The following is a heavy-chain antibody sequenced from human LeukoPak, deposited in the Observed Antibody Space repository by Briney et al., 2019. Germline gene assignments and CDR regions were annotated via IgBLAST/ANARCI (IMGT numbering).Heavy chain of an antibody. CDR3: ARETPGAGHFDY. J-gene: IGHJ4*02. V-gene: IGHV4-61*01. D-gene: IGHD7-27*01. CDR1: SGSISSSSYY. CDR2: IYYSGGT. Sequence: SETLSLTCTVSSGSISSSSYYWMWIRQPPGKGLEWIGYIYYSGGTHYNPSLKSRVTMLVDTSKNQFSLKLTAVTAADTAVYYCARETPGAGHFDYWGQGSLVTVSS.